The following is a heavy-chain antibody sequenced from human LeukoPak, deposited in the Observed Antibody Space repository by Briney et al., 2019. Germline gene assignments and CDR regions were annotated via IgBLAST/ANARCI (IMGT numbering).Heavy chain of an antibody. J-gene: IGHJ3*02. CDR2: IYYSGST. CDR1: GGSISSSSYY. V-gene: IGHV4-39*01. Sequence: KPSETLSLTCTVSGGSISSSSYYWGWIRQPPGKGLEWIGSIYYSGSTYYNPSLKSRVTISVDTSKNQFSLKLSSVTAAGTAVYYCARTFTAASDAFDIWGQGTMVTVSS. CDR3: ARTFTAASDAFDI. D-gene: IGHD6-13*01.